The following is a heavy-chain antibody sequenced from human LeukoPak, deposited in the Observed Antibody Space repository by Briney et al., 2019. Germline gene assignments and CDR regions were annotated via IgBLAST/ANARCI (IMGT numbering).Heavy chain of an antibody. Sequence: APVKVSCKASGYTFTSYDINWVRQATGQGLEWMGWMNPNSGNTGYAQKFQGRVTMTRNTSISTAYMELSSLRSEDTAMYYCARGRASNSDYFDYWGQGTLVTVSS. V-gene: IGHV1-8*01. CDR2: MNPNSGNT. CDR3: ARGRASNSDYFDY. CDR1: GYTFTSYD. J-gene: IGHJ4*02. D-gene: IGHD4-11*01.